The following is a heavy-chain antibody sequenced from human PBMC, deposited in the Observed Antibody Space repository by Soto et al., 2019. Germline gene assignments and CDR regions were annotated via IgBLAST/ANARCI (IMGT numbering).Heavy chain of an antibody. D-gene: IGHD6-13*01. CDR1: GFTFSSYG. Sequence: QVQLVESGGGVVQPGRSLRLSCAASGFTFSSYGMHWVRQAPGKGLEWVAVIPYDGSNKYYAYSVKGRFTISKDNSKNTLYLQMNSLRAEDTAVYYCAKEREVGSSWDYYYYGMDVWGQGTTVTVSS. CDR2: IPYDGSNK. V-gene: IGHV3-30*18. J-gene: IGHJ6*02. CDR3: AKEREVGSSWDYYYYGMDV.